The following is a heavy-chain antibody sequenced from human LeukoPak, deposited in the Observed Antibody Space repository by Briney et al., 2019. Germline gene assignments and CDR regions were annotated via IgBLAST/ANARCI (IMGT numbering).Heavy chain of an antibody. J-gene: IGHJ4*02. V-gene: IGHV4-39*01. CDR3: AKSLIRPGAIDY. CDR1: GGSISSYY. CDR2: IYYSGST. D-gene: IGHD3-22*01. Sequence: SETLSLTCAVSGGSISSYYWGWIRQPPGKGLEWIGSIYYSGSTYYNPSLKSRVTISVDTSKNQFSLKLSSVTAADTAVYYCAKSLIRPGAIDYWGQGTLVTVSS.